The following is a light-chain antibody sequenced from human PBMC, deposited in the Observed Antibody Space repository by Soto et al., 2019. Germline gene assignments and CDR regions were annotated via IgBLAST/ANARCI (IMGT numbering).Light chain of an antibody. CDR3: LQYASPLYT. V-gene: IGKV3-20*01. J-gene: IGKJ2*01. CDR1: QSLSSSF. CDR2: GAS. Sequence: EVVLTQSPGTLSLSPGERATLSCRASQSLSSSFLAWYQKKPGLAPRLLLYGASNRATGIPDRFSGSGSGTDFTLSISRLEPEDFAVYFCLQYASPLYTFGQGTKLEIK.